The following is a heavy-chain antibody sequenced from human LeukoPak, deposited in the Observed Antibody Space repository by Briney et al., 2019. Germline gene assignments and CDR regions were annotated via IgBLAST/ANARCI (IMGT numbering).Heavy chain of an antibody. CDR3: AKLGVHQEYSGYDTFDY. J-gene: IGHJ4*02. CDR2: IRYDGSNK. Sequence: PGGSLRLSCAASGFTFSSYGMHWVRQAPGKGLEWVAFIRYDGSNKYYADSVKGRFTISRDNSKNTLYLQMNSLRAEDTALYYCAKLGVHQEYSGYDTFDYWGQGTLVTVSS. D-gene: IGHD5-12*01. CDR1: GFTFSSYG. V-gene: IGHV3-30*02.